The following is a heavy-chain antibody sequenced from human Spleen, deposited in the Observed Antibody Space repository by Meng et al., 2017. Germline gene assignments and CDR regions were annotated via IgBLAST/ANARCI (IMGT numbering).Heavy chain of an antibody. V-gene: IGHV1-69*06. CDR2: FIPIFGTV. Sequence: QAEVLMSGADVTRPGSPGKASCRPSGAHSRVNSIRWVRQSSGQGLEWMGGFIPIFGTVNYAQKFQGRVTITADKSTGAVYMQLRSLRFEDTAVYYCAPYSSGWDPSSPWGPGTLVTASS. J-gene: IGHJ5*02. D-gene: IGHD6-19*01. CDR1: GAHSRVNS. CDR3: APYSSGWDPSSP.